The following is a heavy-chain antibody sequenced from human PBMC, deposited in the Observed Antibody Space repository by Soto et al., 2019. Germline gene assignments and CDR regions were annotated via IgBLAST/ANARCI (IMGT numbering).Heavy chain of an antibody. CDR2: INAGNGNP. V-gene: IGHV1-3*01. CDR1: GYTFSRYG. J-gene: IGHJ5*02. D-gene: IGHD6-13*01. CDR3: ARAPRSSWYAP. Sequence: ASVKVSCKASGYTFSRYGMHWVRQAPGQRLEWMGWINAGNGNPKYSQKFQGRVTITRDTSASTAYMELRSLRSDDTAVYYCARAPRSSWYAPWGQGTLVTVSS.